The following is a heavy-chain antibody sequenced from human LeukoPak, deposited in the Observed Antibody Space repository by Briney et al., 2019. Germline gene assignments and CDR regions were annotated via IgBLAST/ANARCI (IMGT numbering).Heavy chain of an antibody. D-gene: IGHD3-3*01. CDR3: VKGVGHFDFWSGYSR. Sequence: GGSLRLSCAASGFTFSTYNMSWVRQAPGKGLECISHINSRTGAIYYADSVKGRFTISRDNAENSLYLQMNSLRAEDTAVYYCVKGVGHFDFWSGYSRWGQGTLVTVSS. CDR1: GFTFSTYN. V-gene: IGHV3-48*04. CDR2: INSRTGAI. J-gene: IGHJ4*02.